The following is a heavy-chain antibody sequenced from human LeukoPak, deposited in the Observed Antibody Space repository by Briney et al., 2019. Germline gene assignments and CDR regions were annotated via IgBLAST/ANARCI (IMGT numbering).Heavy chain of an antibody. CDR1: GFTFSSYG. CDR3: ARDVSGSLDY. Sequence: GGSLRLSCAASGFTFSSYGMSWARQAPGKGLEWVSTISAGGDSTYYADSVKGRFTISRDNSKNTLYLQMNSLRAEDTAVYYCARDVSGSLDYWGQGTLVTVSS. J-gene: IGHJ4*02. CDR2: ISAGGDST. D-gene: IGHD1-26*01. V-gene: IGHV3-23*01.